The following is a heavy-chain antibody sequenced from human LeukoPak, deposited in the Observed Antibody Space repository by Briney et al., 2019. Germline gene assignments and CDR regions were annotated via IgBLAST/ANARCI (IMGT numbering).Heavy chain of an antibody. J-gene: IGHJ4*02. CDR3: ARAFTSAGYYYVEY. CDR2: ISGGGGTT. Sequence: GSLRLSCAASGFTFSSYAMSWVRQAPGKRLEWVSAISGGGGTTYYADSVKGRFTISRDNSKNTLYLQMNSLRAEDTAVYCCARAFTSAGYYYVEYWGQGTLVTVSS. D-gene: IGHD3-9*01. CDR1: GFTFSSYA. V-gene: IGHV3-23*01.